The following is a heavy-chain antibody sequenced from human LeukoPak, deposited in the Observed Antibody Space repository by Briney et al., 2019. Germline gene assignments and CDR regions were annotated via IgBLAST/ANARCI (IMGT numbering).Heavy chain of an antibody. J-gene: IGHJ6*02. V-gene: IGHV3-30-3*01. CDR1: GFTFSSYA. CDR2: ISYDGSNK. D-gene: IGHD6-13*01. Sequence: PGRSLRLSCAASGFTFSSYAMHWVRQAPGKGLEWVAVISYDGSNKYYADSVKGRFTISRDNSKNTLYLQMNSLRAEDTAVYYCARDSNSRLRDYYYGMDVWGQGTTVTVSS. CDR3: ARDSNSRLRDYYYGMDV.